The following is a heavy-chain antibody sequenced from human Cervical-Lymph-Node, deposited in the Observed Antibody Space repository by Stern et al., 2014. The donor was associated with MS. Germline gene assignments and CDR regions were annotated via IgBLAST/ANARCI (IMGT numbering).Heavy chain of an antibody. CDR2: FDPEDGET. CDR3: AGMVRDDWYFDL. J-gene: IGHJ2*01. Sequence: QGPLVPVGGGGKKPGGPVKVSFKVFGYPPTELSNHWVRQAPGKGLEWLGCFDPEDGETIYAQKFQGRVTMTEDTSTDTAYMELSSLRSEDTAVYYCAGMVRDDWYFDLWGRGTLVTVSS. D-gene: IGHD3-10*01. V-gene: IGHV1-24*01. CDR1: GYPPTELS.